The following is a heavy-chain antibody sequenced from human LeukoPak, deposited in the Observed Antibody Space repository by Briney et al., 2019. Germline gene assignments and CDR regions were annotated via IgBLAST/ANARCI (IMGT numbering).Heavy chain of an antibody. CDR1: GYTFTSYY. V-gene: IGHV1-46*01. CDR2: INPSGGST. Sequence: GASVKVSCKASGYTFTSYYMHWVRQAPGQGLEWMGIINPSGGSTSYAQKFQGRVTMTRDTSTSTVYMELSSLRSEDTAVYYCAIGCSSTSCYSPYYYYGMDVWGQGTTVTVSS. CDR3: AIGCSSTSCYSPYYYYGMDV. J-gene: IGHJ6*02. D-gene: IGHD2-2*01.